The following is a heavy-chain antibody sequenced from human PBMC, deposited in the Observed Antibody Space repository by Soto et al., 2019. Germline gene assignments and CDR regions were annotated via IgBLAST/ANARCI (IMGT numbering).Heavy chain of an antibody. CDR2: IFYGGNT. D-gene: IGHD3-3*02. J-gene: IGHJ4*02. CDR3: ARETSGISSAFDS. Sequence: QVQLQESGPGLVKPSETLSLTCTVSGGSISSYYWTWIRQPPRQGLEWIGYIFYGGNTNYNPSLKSRVTISVDTSRNQFSLKLSSVTAADTAVYYCARETSGISSAFDSWGQGTLVTVSS. V-gene: IGHV4-59*01. CDR1: GGSISSYY.